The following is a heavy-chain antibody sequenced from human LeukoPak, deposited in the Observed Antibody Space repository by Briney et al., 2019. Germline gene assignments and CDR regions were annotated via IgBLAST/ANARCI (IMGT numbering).Heavy chain of an antibody. V-gene: IGHV3-48*04. D-gene: IGHD2-8*01. CDR3: AGGVALNY. CDR1: AFTFSSYW. CDR2: ISSTGTTK. J-gene: IGHJ4*02. Sequence: QAGGSLRLSCAASAFTFSSYWMSWVRQAPGKGLEWLSHISSTGTTKYYADSVKGRFTISRDNAKNSLYLQMDSLRAEDTAVYYCAGGVALNYWGQGTLVTVSS.